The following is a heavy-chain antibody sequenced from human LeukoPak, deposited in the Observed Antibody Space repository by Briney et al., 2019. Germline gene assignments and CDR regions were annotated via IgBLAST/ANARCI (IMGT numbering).Heavy chain of an antibody. J-gene: IGHJ4*02. CDR2: ISYDGSNK. Sequence: GGSLRLSCAASGFTFSSYGMHWVRQAPGKGLEWVAVISYDGSNKYYADSVKGRFTISRDNSKNTLYLQMNSLRAEDTAVYYCAKGGIYGVVPEHYWGQGTLVTVSS. CDR1: GFTFSSYG. D-gene: IGHD3-16*01. CDR3: AKGGIYGVVPEHY. V-gene: IGHV3-30*18.